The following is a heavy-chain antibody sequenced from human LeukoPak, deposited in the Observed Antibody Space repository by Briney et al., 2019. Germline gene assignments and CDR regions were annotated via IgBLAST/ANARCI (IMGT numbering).Heavy chain of an antibody. D-gene: IGHD2-15*01. CDR2: ISYDESDK. V-gene: IGHV3-30*18. CDR1: GFTFSNYG. J-gene: IGHJ6*02. Sequence: GGSLRLSCAASGFTFSNYGMHWLRQAPGKGLEWVAVISYDESDKYYADSVKGRFTISRDNSKNTLYLQMNSLRPEDTAVYYCAKGVVAATNAAYYGMDVWGQGTTVTVSS. CDR3: AKGVVAATNAAYYGMDV.